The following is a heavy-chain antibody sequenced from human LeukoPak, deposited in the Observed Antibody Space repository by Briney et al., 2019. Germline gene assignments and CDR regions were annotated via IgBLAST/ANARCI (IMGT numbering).Heavy chain of an antibody. D-gene: IGHD3-22*01. J-gene: IGHJ4*02. CDR2: IYYSGST. V-gene: IGHV4-59*12. Sequence: SETLSLTCTVSGGSFSSYYWSWIRQPPGKGLEWIGYIYYSGSTNYNPSLKSRVTISLDTSKNQFSLKLSSVTAADTAVYYCARVASSGYTYYFDYWGQGTLVTVSS. CDR3: ARVASSGYTYYFDY. CDR1: GGSFSSYY.